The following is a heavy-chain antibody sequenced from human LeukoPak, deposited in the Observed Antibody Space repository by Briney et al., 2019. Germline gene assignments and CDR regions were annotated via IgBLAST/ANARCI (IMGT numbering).Heavy chain of an antibody. CDR2: IYYSGST. D-gene: IGHD4-11*01. J-gene: IGHJ6*03. Sequence: SETLSLTCAVSGGSISSNSYYWGWIRQPPGKGLEWIGSIYYSGSTYYNPSLKSRVTISVDTSKNQFSLKLSSVTAADTAVYYCARGHSIEPYYYYYYMDVWGKGTTVTVSS. V-gene: IGHV4-39*01. CDR1: GGSISSNSYY. CDR3: ARGHSIEPYYYYYYMDV.